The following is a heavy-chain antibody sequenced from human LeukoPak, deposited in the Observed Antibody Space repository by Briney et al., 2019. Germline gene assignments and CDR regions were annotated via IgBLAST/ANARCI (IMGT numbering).Heavy chain of an antibody. D-gene: IGHD2-8*01. Sequence: PSETLSLTCTVSGFTISNYYWSWIRQPPGKGLEWIGYIYYSGSTNYSPSLQSRGTIYVDKSKNQFSLRLSSVTAADTAMYYCARSGTKTNGFDYWGQGTLVTVSS. CDR2: IYYSGST. CDR3: ARSGTKTNGFDY. J-gene: IGHJ4*02. CDR1: GFTISNYY. V-gene: IGHV4-59*01.